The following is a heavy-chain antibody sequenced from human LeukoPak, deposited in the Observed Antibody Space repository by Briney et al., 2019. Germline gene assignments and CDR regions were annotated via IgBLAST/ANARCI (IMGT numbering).Heavy chain of an antibody. CDR2: INHSGST. D-gene: IGHD6-13*01. V-gene: IGHV4-34*01. CDR3: ARAYQVVRRAAGTTKFDP. Sequence: SETLSLTCAVYGGSFSGYYWSWIRQPPGKGLEWMGEINHSGSTNYNPSLKSRVTISVDTTKNQFSLKLSSVTAADTAVYYCARAYQVVRRAAGTTKFDPWGQGTLVTVSS. CDR1: GGSFSGYY. J-gene: IGHJ5*02.